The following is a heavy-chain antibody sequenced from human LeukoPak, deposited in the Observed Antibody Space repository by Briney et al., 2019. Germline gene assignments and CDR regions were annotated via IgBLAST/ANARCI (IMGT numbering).Heavy chain of an antibody. CDR2: MYSGGTA. CDR3: TRDPPDYYDSSPYAFDI. J-gene: IGHJ3*02. D-gene: IGHD3-22*01. Sequence: GGSLRLSCAASGFTVSDNCMSWVRRAPGKGLEWVSFMYSGGTAYYADSVKGRFTISRVKSKNTVYLQMNSLRPEDTAVYYCTRDPPDYYDSSPYAFDIWGQGTMVTVSS. CDR1: GFTVSDNC. V-gene: IGHV3-53*01.